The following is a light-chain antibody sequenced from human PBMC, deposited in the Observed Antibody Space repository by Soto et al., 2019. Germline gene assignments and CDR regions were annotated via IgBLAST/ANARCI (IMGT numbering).Light chain of an antibody. CDR2: DTS. V-gene: IGLV7-46*01. J-gene: IGLJ3*02. CDR1: TGAVTSGHY. CDR3: LLYYGGPRV. Sequence: QAVVTQDPSLTVSPGGTVTLTCASSTGAVTSGHYPYWFQQKPGQAPKTLIYDTSNKHSWTPARLSGSLLGGKAALTLSGAQPEDEADYYCLLYYGGPRVFGGGTKLTVL.